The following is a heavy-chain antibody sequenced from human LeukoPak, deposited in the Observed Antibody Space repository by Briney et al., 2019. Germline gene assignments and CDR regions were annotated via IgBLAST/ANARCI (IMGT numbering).Heavy chain of an antibody. CDR1: GFTFSSYA. J-gene: IGHJ4*02. CDR3: AKRDSSGSHYFDY. Sequence: GGSLRLSCAASGFTFSSYAMSWVRQAPGKGLEWVSTIVGSGGSTYYADSVKGRCTISRDNSKNTLYLQMNSLRADDTAVYYCAKRDSSGSHYFDYWGQGTLVTVSS. V-gene: IGHV3-23*01. CDR2: IVGSGGST. D-gene: IGHD3-22*01.